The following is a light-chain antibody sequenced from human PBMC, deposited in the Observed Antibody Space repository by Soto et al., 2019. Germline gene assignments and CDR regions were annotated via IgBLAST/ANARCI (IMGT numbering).Light chain of an antibody. CDR2: AAS. CDR3: QQSYSTPFT. J-gene: IGKJ3*01. CDR1: QSISSY. V-gene: IGKV1-39*01. Sequence: DIQMTQSPSSLSASVGDRVTITCRASQSISSYLNWYQQKPGKAPKLLIYAASSLQSGVPSRFSGRGSWTDFTLTISSLHPEDFATYYCQQSYSTPFTFGPGTKVDIK.